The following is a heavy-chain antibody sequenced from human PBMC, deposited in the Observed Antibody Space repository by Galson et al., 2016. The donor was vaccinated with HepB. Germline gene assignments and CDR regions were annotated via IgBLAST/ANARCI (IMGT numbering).Heavy chain of an antibody. D-gene: IGHD2-15*01. CDR3: ARGVVVVAAPWAFDI. CDR1: GGSISSGSYY. CDR2: ICTSGST. V-gene: IGHV4-61*02. J-gene: IGHJ3*02. Sequence: TLSLTCTVSGGSISSGSYYWSWIRQPAGKGLEWIGRICTSGSTNYNPSLKSRVTISVDTSKNQFSLKLSSVTAADTAVYYCARGVVVVAAPWAFDIWGQGTMVTVSS.